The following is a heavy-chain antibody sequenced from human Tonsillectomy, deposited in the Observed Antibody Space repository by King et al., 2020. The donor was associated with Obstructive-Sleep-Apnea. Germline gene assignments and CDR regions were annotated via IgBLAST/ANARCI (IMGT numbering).Heavy chain of an antibody. D-gene: IGHD3-22*01. CDR1: GYTFTSYD. Sequence: QLVQSGAEVQKPGASVKVSCKASGYTFTSYDINWVRQATGQGLEWMGWMNPNSGNTGYAQKFQGRVTMTRNTSISTAYMELSGLRSEDTAVYYCARGIDYYDSSGYSNWFDPWGQGTLVTVSS. CDR2: MNPNSGNT. CDR3: ARGIDYYDSSGYSNWFDP. J-gene: IGHJ5*02. V-gene: IGHV1-8*01.